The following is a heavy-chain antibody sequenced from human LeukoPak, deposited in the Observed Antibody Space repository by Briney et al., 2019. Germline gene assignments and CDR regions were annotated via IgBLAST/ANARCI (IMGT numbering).Heavy chain of an antibody. CDR1: GWSFNDYY. J-gene: IGHJ5*02. CDR2: INARGDT. Sequence: SETLSLTCAVYGWSFNDYYWNWIRQPPGKGLEWIVEINARGDTNHNPSLKSRVTISVDTSKKQFSLRLTSMIAADTALYYCARGQVPAARGYNWFDPWGQGTLVTVSS. V-gene: IGHV4-34*01. D-gene: IGHD2-2*01. CDR3: ARGQVPAARGYNWFDP.